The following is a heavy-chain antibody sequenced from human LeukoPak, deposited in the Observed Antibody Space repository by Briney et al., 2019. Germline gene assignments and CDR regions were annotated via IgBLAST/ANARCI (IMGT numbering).Heavy chain of an antibody. V-gene: IGHV4-4*02. CDR3: ARVLDGDYSFDY. CDR2: IYHSGNT. Sequence: SETLSLTCAVSGGSISSSNWWSWVRQPPGKGLEWIGEIYHSGNTNYNPSLKSRVTISVDKSKNQFSLKLSSVTAADTAVYYCARVLDGDYSFDYWGQGTLVTVSS. CDR1: GGSISSSNW. J-gene: IGHJ4*02. D-gene: IGHD3-10*01.